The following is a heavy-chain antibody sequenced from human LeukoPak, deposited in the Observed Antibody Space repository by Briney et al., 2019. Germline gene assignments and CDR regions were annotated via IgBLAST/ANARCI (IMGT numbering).Heavy chain of an antibody. CDR3: AREWNYYAFEI. V-gene: IGHV4-34*11. Sequence: SETLSLTCAVYGGSFSGYYWSWIRQPPGKGLEWIGYIYYSGSTNYNPSLKSRVTISVDTSKNQFSLKLSSVTAADTAVYYCAREWNYYAFEIWGQGTMVSVSS. CDR2: IYYSGST. J-gene: IGHJ3*02. CDR1: GGSFSGYY. D-gene: IGHD1-7*01.